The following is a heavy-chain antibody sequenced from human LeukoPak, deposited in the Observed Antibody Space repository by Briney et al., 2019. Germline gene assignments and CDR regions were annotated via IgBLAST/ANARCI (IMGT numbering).Heavy chain of an antibody. D-gene: IGHD3-22*01. V-gene: IGHV3-48*04. Sequence: PGGSLLLSCAASGFTFSNCSVNWVRPAPGKGLEWVSYISGSSSSIKYAASVKGRFTISRDNAKNSLYLQMNSLRAEDTAVYYCARDYDRSGYYIDLDYWGQGTLVTVSS. CDR2: ISGSSSSI. J-gene: IGHJ4*02. CDR3: ARDYDRSGYYIDLDY. CDR1: GFTFSNCS.